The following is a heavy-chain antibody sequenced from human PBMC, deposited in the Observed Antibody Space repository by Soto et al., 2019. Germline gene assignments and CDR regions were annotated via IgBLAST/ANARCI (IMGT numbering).Heavy chain of an antibody. Sequence: EVQLFESGGGLVQPGGSLRLSCAASGFTFSSYAMSWVRQAPGKGLEWVSAISGSGGSTYYADSVKGRFTISRDNSKNTLYLQMNSLRAEDTAVYYCAKSEYYDSSGYPLFDYWGQGTLVTVSS. CDR1: GFTFSSYA. CDR2: ISGSGGST. J-gene: IGHJ4*02. V-gene: IGHV3-23*01. D-gene: IGHD3-22*01. CDR3: AKSEYYDSSGYPLFDY.